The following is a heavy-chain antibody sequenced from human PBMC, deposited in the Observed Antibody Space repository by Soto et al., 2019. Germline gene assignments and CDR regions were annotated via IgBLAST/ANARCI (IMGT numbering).Heavy chain of an antibody. D-gene: IGHD2-15*01. CDR3: ARGYCSGGSCYFYYYYYMDV. Sequence: SETLSLTCTVSGGSISSGGYYWSWIRQHPGKGLEWIGYIYYSGSTYYNPSLKSRVTISVDTSKNQFSLELSSVTAADTAVYYCARGYCSGGSCYFYYYYYMDVWGKGTTVTVSS. CDR1: GGSISSGGYY. CDR2: IYYSGST. J-gene: IGHJ6*03. V-gene: IGHV4-31*03.